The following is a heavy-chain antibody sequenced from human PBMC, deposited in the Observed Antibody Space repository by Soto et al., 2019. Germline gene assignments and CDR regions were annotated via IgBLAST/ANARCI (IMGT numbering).Heavy chain of an antibody. D-gene: IGHD2-2*01. CDR2: LYSGGNT. Sequence: PGGSLRLSCAASEFTVTNNEMSWVRQAPGEGLEWVSILYSGGNTYYADSVEGRFTISRDGSKNTLYPHMNSLRAEDTAVYYCALRRVAYADFWGQGTRVTVSS. CDR3: ALRRVAYADF. J-gene: IGHJ4*02. CDR1: EFTVTNNE. V-gene: IGHV3-53*01.